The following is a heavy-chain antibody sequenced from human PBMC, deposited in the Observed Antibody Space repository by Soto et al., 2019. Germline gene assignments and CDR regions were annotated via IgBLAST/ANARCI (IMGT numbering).Heavy chain of an antibody. D-gene: IGHD3-10*01. V-gene: IGHV4-34*01. CDR2: INHSGST. CDR1: VGSFSDYY. CDR3: ARGVVRRVTIQFTSFFDY. J-gene: IGHJ4*02. Sequence: ETLSLTCAIYVGSFSDYYWTWVRQAPGRGLDWIGEINHSGSTYYEPPLKSRATISLDTSKNQFSLKLRSGAAADTAVYYCARGVVRRVTIQFTSFFDYSGQGTPVTVSS.